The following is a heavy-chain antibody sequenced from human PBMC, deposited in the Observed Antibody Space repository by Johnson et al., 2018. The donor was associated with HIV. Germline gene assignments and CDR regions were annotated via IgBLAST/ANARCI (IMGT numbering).Heavy chain of an antibody. Sequence: VQLVESGGNVVQPGRSLRLSCAAPGFTFSSYGMHWVRQAPGKGLEWVAVIWYDGTNKYYAESVKGRFTISRDNSKNTLYLQMSSLGAEDTASYYCARFRSRWYPFDAFDIWGQGTMVTVSS. V-gene: IGHV3-33*01. CDR3: ARFRSRWYPFDAFDI. CDR2: IWYDGTNK. J-gene: IGHJ3*02. CDR1: GFTFSSYG. D-gene: IGHD6-13*01.